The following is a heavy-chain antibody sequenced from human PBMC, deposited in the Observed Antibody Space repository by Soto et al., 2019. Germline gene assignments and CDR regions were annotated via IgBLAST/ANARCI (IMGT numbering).Heavy chain of an antibody. D-gene: IGHD6-13*01. CDR3: ARDYYSNSWDNGYYYYAMDV. CDR2: ISSSSSYI. CDR1: GFTFSSYS. Sequence: EVQLVESGGGLVKPGGSLRLSCAASGFTFSSYSIKWVRQAPGKGLERVSSISSSSSYIYYADYVRGRFTISRDNAKNSLYLQVNSLRAEDTAVYYCARDYYSNSWDNGYYYYAMDVWGQGTTVTVSS. V-gene: IGHV3-21*01. J-gene: IGHJ6*02.